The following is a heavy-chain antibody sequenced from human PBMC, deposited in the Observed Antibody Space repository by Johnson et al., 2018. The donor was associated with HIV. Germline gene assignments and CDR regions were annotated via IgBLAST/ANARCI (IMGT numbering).Heavy chain of an antibody. CDR2: IRFDGSNK. CDR3: AKTRSPSRAFDI. D-gene: IGHD1-26*01. Sequence: QVQLVESGGGVVQPGGSLRLSCAASGFTFSSYGMHWVRQAPGKGLEWVAFIRFDGSNKYFAASVKGRFTISRDNSKNTLFLQINSLRTEDTAVYYCAKTRSPSRAFDIWGQGTMVTVSS. V-gene: IGHV3-30*02. J-gene: IGHJ3*02. CDR1: GFTFSSYG.